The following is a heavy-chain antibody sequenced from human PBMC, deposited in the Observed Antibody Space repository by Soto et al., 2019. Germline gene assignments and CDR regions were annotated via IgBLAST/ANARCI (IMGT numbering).Heavy chain of an antibody. J-gene: IGHJ6*02. Sequence: QVLLVQSSAEVKKPGSSVKVSCKASGGTFTSTAFSWVRQAPGQGLECMGGIIPVLGTPNYAQKFQARLTVTADASTTTVHLELSSLRSDDTAVYYCASSAGLDHLLNYYGLNVWGQGTTVTVSS. V-gene: IGHV1-69*01. CDR3: ASSAGLDHLLNYYGLNV. CDR2: IIPVLGTP. CDR1: GGTFTSTA. D-gene: IGHD6-13*01.